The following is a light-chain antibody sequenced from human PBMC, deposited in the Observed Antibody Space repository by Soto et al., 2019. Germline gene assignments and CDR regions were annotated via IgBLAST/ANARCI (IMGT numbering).Light chain of an antibody. CDR2: GAS. V-gene: IGKV3-15*01. Sequence: EIVMTQSPATLSVSPGERATVSCRASQSVSSNLAWYQQKPGQAPRILIYGASTRATGIPARFSGSGSGTEFTLPISSLQSEDLAVYYCQQYNNWPRTFGQATKVEIK. J-gene: IGKJ1*01. CDR1: QSVSSN. CDR3: QQYNNWPRT.